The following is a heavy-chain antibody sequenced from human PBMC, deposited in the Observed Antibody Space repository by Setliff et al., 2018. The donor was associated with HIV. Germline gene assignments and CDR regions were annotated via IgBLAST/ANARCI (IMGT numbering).Heavy chain of an antibody. CDR3: ASAGAWQRNALDI. Sequence: ASVKVSCKPSGYSFTNHYMHWVRQAPGQGLEWMGVINPTGGSTRSTQKFQGRVAMTRDTSTSTVYMELSSLRSEDTAVYYCASAGAWQRNALDIWGQGTMVTVS. J-gene: IGHJ3*02. V-gene: IGHV1-46*01. D-gene: IGHD5-12*01. CDR2: INPTGGST. CDR1: GYSFTNHY.